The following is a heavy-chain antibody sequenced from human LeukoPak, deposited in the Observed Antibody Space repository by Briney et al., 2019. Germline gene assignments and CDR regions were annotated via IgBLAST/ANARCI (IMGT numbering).Heavy chain of an antibody. J-gene: IGHJ4*02. CDR2: INHSGST. CDR1: DGSINTFY. D-gene: IGHD3-22*01. Sequence: SETLSLTCTVSDGSINTFYWSWIRQPPGKGLEWIGEINHSGSTNYNPSLKSRVTISVDTSKNQFSLKLSSVTAADTAVYYCARRPGHYYDSSGYYGYFDYWGQGTLVTVSS. CDR3: ARRPGHYYDSSGYYGYFDY. V-gene: IGHV4-34*01.